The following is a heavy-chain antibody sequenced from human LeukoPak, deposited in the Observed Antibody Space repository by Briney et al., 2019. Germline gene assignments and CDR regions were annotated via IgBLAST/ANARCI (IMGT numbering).Heavy chain of an antibody. Sequence: GASVKVSCKASGYTFTGYYMHWVRQAPGQGLEWMGWINPNSGGTNYAQKFQGRVTMTRDTSISTAYMELSRLRSDDTAVYYCARSERYSSSWYPDYWGQGTLVTVSS. D-gene: IGHD6-13*01. CDR3: ARSERYSSSWYPDY. CDR1: GYTFTGYY. V-gene: IGHV1-2*02. J-gene: IGHJ4*02. CDR2: INPNSGGT.